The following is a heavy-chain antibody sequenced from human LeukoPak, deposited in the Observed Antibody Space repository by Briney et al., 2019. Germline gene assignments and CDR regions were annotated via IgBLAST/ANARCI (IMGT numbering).Heavy chain of an antibody. CDR3: ATDDQWELLPTTY. CDR2: FDPEDGET. V-gene: IGHV1-24*01. CDR1: GYTLTELS. Sequence: ASVKVSCKVSGYTLTELSVHWVRQAPGKGLEWMGGFDPEDGETIYAQKFQGRVTMTEDTPTDTAYMELSSLRSEDTAVYYCATDDQWELLPTTYWGQGTLVTVSS. D-gene: IGHD1-26*01. J-gene: IGHJ4*02.